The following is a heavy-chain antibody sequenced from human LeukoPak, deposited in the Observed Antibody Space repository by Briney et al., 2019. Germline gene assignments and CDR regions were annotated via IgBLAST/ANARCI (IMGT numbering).Heavy chain of an antibody. CDR2: IYYSGST. J-gene: IGHJ4*02. CDR1: GGSISSSSYY. CDR3: ARVAPPFDY. V-gene: IGHV4-39*07. Sequence: PSETLSLTCTVSGGSISSSSYYWGWIRQPPGKGLEWIGSIYYSGSTYYNPSLKSRVTISVDTSKNQFSLKLSSVTAADTAVYYCARVAPPFDYWGQGTLATVSS.